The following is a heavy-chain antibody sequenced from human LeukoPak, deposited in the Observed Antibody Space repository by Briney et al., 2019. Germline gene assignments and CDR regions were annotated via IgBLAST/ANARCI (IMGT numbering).Heavy chain of an antibody. V-gene: IGHV1-8*03. J-gene: IGHJ4*02. CDR3: AKDPIIGVPDYFDY. Sequence: ASVKVSCKASGYTFTSYDINWVRQATGQGLEWMGWMNPNSGNTGYAQKFQGRVTITRNTSISTAYMELSSLRSEDTAVYYCAKDPIIGVPDYFDYWGQGTLVTVSS. CDR2: MNPNSGNT. CDR1: GYTFTSYD. D-gene: IGHD2-2*01.